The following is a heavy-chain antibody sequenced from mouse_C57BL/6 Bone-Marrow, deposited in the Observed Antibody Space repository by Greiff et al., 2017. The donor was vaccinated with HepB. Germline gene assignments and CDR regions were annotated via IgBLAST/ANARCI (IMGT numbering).Heavy chain of an antibody. CDR1: GFTFSNYW. CDR2: IRLKSDNYAT. Sequence: EVQGVESGGGLVQPGGSMKLSCVASGFTFSNYWMNWVRQSPEKGLEWVAQIRLKSDNYATHYAESVKGRFTISRDDSKSSVYLQMNNLRAEDTGIYYCIYYGSSFAYWGQGTLVTVSA. CDR3: IYYGSSFAY. V-gene: IGHV6-3*01. D-gene: IGHD1-1*01. J-gene: IGHJ3*01.